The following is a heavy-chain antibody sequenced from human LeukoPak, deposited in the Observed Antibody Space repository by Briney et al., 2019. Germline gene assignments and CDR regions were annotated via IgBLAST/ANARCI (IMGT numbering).Heavy chain of an antibody. CDR3: ARGGLYCSGGSCLNWFDP. CDR1: GFTFSSYW. D-gene: IGHD2-15*01. J-gene: IGHJ5*02. CDR2: IKQDGSEK. Sequence: GGSLRLSYAASGFTFSSYWMSWVRQAPGKGLEWVANIKQDGSEKYYVDSVKGRFTISRDNAKNSLYLQMNSLRAEDTAVYYCARGGLYCSGGSCLNWFDPWGQGTLVTVSS. V-gene: IGHV3-7*03.